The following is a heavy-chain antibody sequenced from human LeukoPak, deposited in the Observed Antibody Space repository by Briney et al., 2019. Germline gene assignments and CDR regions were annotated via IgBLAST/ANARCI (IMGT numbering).Heavy chain of an antibody. D-gene: IGHD7-27*01. V-gene: IGHV4-30-2*01. J-gene: IGHJ3*02. CDR3: ARNWGSAAFDI. CDR1: GGSSSSGGYS. Sequence: PSETLSLTCAVSGGSSSSGGYSSSSIRPPPGKGREWIGYIYHSGSTNNHPPLKSRVTISVDRSKNQSSLKLSSVTAADTAVYYCARNWGSAAFDIWGQGTMVTVSS. CDR2: IYHSGST.